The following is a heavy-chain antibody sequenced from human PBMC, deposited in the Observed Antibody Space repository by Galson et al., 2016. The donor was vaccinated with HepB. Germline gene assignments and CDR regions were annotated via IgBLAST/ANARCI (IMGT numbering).Heavy chain of an antibody. D-gene: IGHD3-3*01. Sequence: SETLSLTCSVSGDSISSYYWSWIRQPPGKGLEWIGYIYFNGNTNYSPSLKSRVTISVDTSKNQFSLKLTSVTAADTAVYYCARRAKIFGVAPWGFDPWGQGTLVTVSS. CDR2: IYFNGNT. V-gene: IGHV4-59*01. CDR1: GDSISSYY. CDR3: ARRAKIFGVAPWGFDP. J-gene: IGHJ5*02.